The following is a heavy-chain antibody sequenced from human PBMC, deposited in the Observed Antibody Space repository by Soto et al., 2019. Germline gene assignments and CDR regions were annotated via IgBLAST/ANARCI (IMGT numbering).Heavy chain of an antibody. J-gene: IGHJ6*02. V-gene: IGHV1-18*01. Sequence: ASVKISCKASGYTFTSYGISWVRQAPGQGLEWMGWISAYNGNTNYAQKLQGRVTMTTDTSTSTAYMELRSLRSDDTAVYYCARDSGSANRYYYGMDVWGQGTTVTVSS. CDR1: GYTFTSYG. CDR3: ARDSGSANRYYYGMDV. D-gene: IGHD3-10*01. CDR2: ISAYNGNT.